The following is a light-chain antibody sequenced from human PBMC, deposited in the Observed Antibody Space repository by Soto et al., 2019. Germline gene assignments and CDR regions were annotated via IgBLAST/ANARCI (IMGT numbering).Light chain of an antibody. CDR2: GAS. CDR1: QFVSNS. V-gene: IGKV3-15*01. J-gene: IGKJ1*01. Sequence: EIVMTQSPATLSVSPGERVTLSCRASQFVSNSLAGYQQRPGQPPRLLIYGASTRAAGISARFSGSGSGTEFTLTISSLQAEDFALYYCQQSSNWPRTFGQGTKVDIK. CDR3: QQSSNWPRT.